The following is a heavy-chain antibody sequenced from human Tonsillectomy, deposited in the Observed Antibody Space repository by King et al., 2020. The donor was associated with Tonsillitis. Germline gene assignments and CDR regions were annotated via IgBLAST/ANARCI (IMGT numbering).Heavy chain of an antibody. J-gene: IGHJ5*02. CDR3: ARDLYVGYP. Sequence: QLQESGPGLVKPSETLSLTCSVSGDPFSSYYWSWIRQPAGKGLEWIGRINTSGSTNYNPSLKSRVTMSVDMSKNQFSLKLTSVTAADTAVYYCARDLYVGYPWGQGTLVTVSS. CDR1: GDPFSSYY. CDR2: INTSGST. V-gene: IGHV4-4*07. D-gene: IGHD2-15*01.